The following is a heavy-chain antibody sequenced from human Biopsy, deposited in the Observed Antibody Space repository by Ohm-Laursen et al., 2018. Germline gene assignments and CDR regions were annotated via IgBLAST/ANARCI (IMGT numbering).Heavy chain of an antibody. CDR2: INTSGGST. Sequence: SLRLSCTASGFAFSDYWMGWVRQAPGKGLEWVSVINTSGGSTHYAVSAKGRFTISRDNSKNTLYLRMNSLRAEDTAVHYCAKPADSYGSEFYFDYWGQGTLVTVSS. J-gene: IGHJ4*02. D-gene: IGHD4-17*01. V-gene: IGHV3-23*01. CDR3: AKPADSYGSEFYFDY. CDR1: GFAFSDYW.